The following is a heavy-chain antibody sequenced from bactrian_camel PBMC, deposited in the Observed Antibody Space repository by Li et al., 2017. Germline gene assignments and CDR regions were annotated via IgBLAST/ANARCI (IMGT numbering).Heavy chain of an antibody. Sequence: QLVESGGGSVQAGGSLRLSCAVSGYDALYLCMGWFRQAPGKERDGVAAIDNDGSTTYADFVKGRFTIVKDNSKTSLDLQMNNLKPEDSAMYFCAVRLARSLGPRPLRTSDFGYWGQGTQVTVS. CDR1: GYDALYLC. V-gene: IGHV3S55*01. D-gene: IGHD1*01. J-gene: IGHJ6*01. CDR2: IDNDGST. CDR3: AVRLARSLGPRPLRTSDFGY.